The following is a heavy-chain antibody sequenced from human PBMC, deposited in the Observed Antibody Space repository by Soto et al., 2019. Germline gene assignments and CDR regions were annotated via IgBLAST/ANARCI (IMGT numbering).Heavy chain of an antibody. CDR3: TTDRVGATPGSVDY. D-gene: IGHD1-26*01. Sequence: GSLRLPCADSGLTCSNVWLSWVRKAQGKGLEWVGRIKSKTDGGTTDYAAPVKGRFTISRDDSKNTLYLQMNSLKTEDTAVYYCTTDRVGATPGSVDYWGQGTLVTGSS. J-gene: IGHJ4*02. CDR1: GLTCSNVW. V-gene: IGHV3-15*01. CDR2: IKSKTDGGTT.